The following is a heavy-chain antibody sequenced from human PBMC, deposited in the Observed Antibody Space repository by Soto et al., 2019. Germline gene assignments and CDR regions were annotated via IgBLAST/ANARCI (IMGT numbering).Heavy chain of an antibody. D-gene: IGHD3-9*01. J-gene: IGHJ6*02. CDR2: ISSTSSAR. CDR3: ARDSDIYYGMDV. CDR1: GFTFSVHS. Sequence: SLRLSCAASGFTFSVHSMNWVRRAPGKGLEWVSYISSTSSARYYADSVRGRFTISRDNVKYSLYLQMNSLTDEDTAVYYCARDSDIYYGMDVWGQGTTVTVS. V-gene: IGHV3-48*02.